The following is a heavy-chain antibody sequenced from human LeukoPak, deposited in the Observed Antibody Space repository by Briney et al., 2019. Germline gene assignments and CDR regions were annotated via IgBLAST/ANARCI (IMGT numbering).Heavy chain of an antibody. CDR1: GFTFSDSG. CDR2: IRYDGSTR. CDR3: GAVDKRVGFDC. D-gene: IGHD5-12*01. J-gene: IGHJ4*02. Sequence: PGESLRLSCAASGFTFSDSGMHSVRQAPGKGLEWVAFIRYDGSTRSYADSVKGRFTISRDNSKNTLYLQMSGLRGDETALYYCGAVDKRVGFDCWGQGTLVTVSS. V-gene: IGHV3-30*02.